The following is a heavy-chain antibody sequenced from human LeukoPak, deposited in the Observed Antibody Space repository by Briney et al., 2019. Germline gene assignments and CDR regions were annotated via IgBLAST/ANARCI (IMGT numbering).Heavy chain of an antibody. CDR2: FNPNSGAT. V-gene: IGHV1-2*02. CDR1: GYTFTGYY. D-gene: IGHD3/OR15-3a*01. J-gene: IGHJ3*02. CDR3: ARSGFWTDHPAFDI. Sequence: ASVKVSCKASGYTFTGYYMFWVRQAPGQGLEWMGWFNPNSGATNYAQRFQGRVTMTRDTSISTAYMQLSRLRSDDTAVYYCARSGFWTDHPAFDIWGQGTMVTVSS.